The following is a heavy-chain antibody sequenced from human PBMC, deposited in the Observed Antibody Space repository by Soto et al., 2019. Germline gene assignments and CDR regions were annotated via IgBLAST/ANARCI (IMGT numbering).Heavy chain of an antibody. CDR3: ATERGIAARPFDPNYGMDV. J-gene: IGHJ6*02. CDR1: GYTLTELS. V-gene: IGHV1-24*01. CDR2: FDPEDGET. Sequence: ASVKVSCKVSGYTLTELSMHWVRQAPGKGLEWMGGFDPEDGETIYAQKFQGRVTMTEDTSTDTAYMELSSLRSEDTAVYYCATERGIAARPFDPNYGMDVWGQGTTVTVSS. D-gene: IGHD6-6*01.